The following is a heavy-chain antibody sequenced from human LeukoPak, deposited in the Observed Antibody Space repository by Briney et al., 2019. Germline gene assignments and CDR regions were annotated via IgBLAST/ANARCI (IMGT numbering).Heavy chain of an antibody. Sequence: SETLSLTCTVSGGSISSGSYYWSWIRQPPGKGLEWIGYIYYSGSTNYNPSLKSRVSISVDTSKNQFSLKLSSVTAADTAVYYCARVEPHIVVVPAAPRYWFDPWGQGTLVTVSS. D-gene: IGHD2-2*01. CDR3: ARVEPHIVVVPAAPRYWFDP. CDR1: GGSISSGSYY. V-gene: IGHV4-61*01. J-gene: IGHJ5*02. CDR2: IYYSGST.